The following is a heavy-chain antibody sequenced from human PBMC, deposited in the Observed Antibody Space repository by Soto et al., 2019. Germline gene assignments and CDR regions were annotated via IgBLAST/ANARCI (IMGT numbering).Heavy chain of an antibody. Sequence: GESLKISCKGSGYSFTSYWIGWVRQMPGKGLEWMGIIYPGDSDTRYSPSFQGQVTISADKSISTAYMELSSLRSEDTAVYYCARGGGPYCSGGSCYSYPLYYYYGMDVWGQGTTVTVSS. V-gene: IGHV5-51*01. D-gene: IGHD2-15*01. CDR2: IYPGDSDT. J-gene: IGHJ6*02. CDR1: GYSFTSYW. CDR3: ARGGGPYCSGGSCYSYPLYYYYGMDV.